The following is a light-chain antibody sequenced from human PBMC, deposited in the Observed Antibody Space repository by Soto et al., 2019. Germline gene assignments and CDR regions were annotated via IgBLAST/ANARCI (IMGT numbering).Light chain of an antibody. Sequence: SYELTQPPSVSAAPGQTARISCGGNNIGSKSVHWYQQRPGQAPVLVVFDDSERPSGIPERFSGSNSGNTATLTISRVEAGDEADYYCQVWDSSSDHVVFGGGTKLSVL. CDR1: NIGSKS. CDR3: QVWDSSSDHVV. V-gene: IGLV3-21*02. J-gene: IGLJ2*01. CDR2: DDS.